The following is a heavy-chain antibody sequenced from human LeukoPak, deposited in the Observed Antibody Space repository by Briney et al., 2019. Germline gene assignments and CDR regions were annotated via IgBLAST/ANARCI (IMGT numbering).Heavy chain of an antibody. V-gene: IGHV5-51*01. D-gene: IGHD6-13*01. CDR3: GRPPAAGTSFHY. Sequence: GESLKSSCKGSGYSFTSYWISWVRQMPGKGLEWMGIIYPGDSDTRYSPAFPGQVTISADKPTSTAYLQWSSLRAPETPTYYYGRPPAAGTSFHYWGQGTLVTVSS. CDR2: IYPGDSDT. CDR1: GYSFTSYW. J-gene: IGHJ4*02.